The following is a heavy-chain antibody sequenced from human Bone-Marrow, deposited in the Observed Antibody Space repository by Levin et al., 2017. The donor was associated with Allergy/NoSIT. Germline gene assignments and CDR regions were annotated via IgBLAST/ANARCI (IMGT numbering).Heavy chain of an antibody. D-gene: IGHD6-13*01. J-gene: IGHJ5*02. V-gene: IGHV2-70*13. CDR2: IDYEDDK. Sequence: SGPTLVKSTQTLTLTCTFSGFSFTSTGMSISWIRQPPGKALEWVALIDYEDDKYYNTLLKTRLTISKDTSKNRVVLTVTNVDPVDTATYYCARTRYSSNWYFGFAKYNWFDIWGQGILVTVSS. CDR1: GFSFTSTGMS. CDR3: ARTRYSSNWYFGFAKYNWFDI.